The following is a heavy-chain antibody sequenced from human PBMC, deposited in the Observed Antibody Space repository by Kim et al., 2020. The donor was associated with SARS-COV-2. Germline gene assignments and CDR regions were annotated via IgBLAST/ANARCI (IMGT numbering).Heavy chain of an antibody. CDR3: ARRAMNERFLDF. CDR1: GYSFSDYF. Sequence: GESLKISCQGSGYSFSDYFIDWVRQKPGKGLEWMGVIYPDDSDVTYSPSFKGQVTISVDKSTGTAYLQWGSLRASDTATYYCARRAMNERFLDFWGQGTLVTVSS. V-gene: IGHV5-51*01. J-gene: IGHJ4*02. CDR2: IYPDDSDV.